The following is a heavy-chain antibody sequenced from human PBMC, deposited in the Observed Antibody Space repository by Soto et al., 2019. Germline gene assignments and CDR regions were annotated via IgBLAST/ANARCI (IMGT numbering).Heavy chain of an antibody. V-gene: IGHV3-30*18. CDR2: ISYDGSNK. Sequence: GGSLRLSSAASGFTFSSYGMHWVRQAPGKGLEWVAVISYDGSNKYYADSVKGRFTISRVNSKNTLYLQMNSLRAEDTAVYYCAKDTRYCSGGSCYAYYYYMDVWGKGTTVTVSS. D-gene: IGHD2-15*01. CDR3: AKDTRYCSGGSCYAYYYYMDV. CDR1: GFTFSSYG. J-gene: IGHJ6*03.